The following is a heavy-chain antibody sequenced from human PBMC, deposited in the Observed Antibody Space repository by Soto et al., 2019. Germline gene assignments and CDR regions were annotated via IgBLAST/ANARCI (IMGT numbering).Heavy chain of an antibody. V-gene: IGHV3-23*01. CDR1: GFTFSIFA. CDR3: SRDPNGDYIGAFDN. D-gene: IGHD4-17*01. CDR2: ITGSGDYA. J-gene: IGHJ3*02. Sequence: EVQLLESGGVLVPPGGSLRVSCAASGFTFSIFAMTWVRQAPGKGLEWVASITGSGDYARYTDSLQGRFTISRDNSKNTLYLQMIRLRTEDTALYNCSRDPNGDYIGAFDNWGQGTMVTVSS.